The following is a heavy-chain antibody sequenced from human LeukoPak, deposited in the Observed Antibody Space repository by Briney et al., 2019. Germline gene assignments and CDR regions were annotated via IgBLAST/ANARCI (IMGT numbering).Heavy chain of an antibody. CDR1: GFTFSSYG. D-gene: IGHD3-3*01. J-gene: IGHJ4*02. CDR2: IWYDGSNK. V-gene: IGHV3-33*06. Sequence: GGSLRLSCAASGFTFSSYGMHWVRQAPGKGLEWVAVIWYDGSNKYYADSVKGRFTISRDNSKNTLHLQMNSLRAEDTAVYYCAKDYDLWSGYSDYWGQGTLVTVSS. CDR3: AKDYDLWSGYSDY.